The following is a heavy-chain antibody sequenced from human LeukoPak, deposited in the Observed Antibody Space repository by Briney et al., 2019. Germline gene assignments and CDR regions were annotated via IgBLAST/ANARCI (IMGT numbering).Heavy chain of an antibody. CDR1: GFTFSSYW. CDR3: AGRGHTNSWYLIDN. D-gene: IGHD6-13*01. CDR2: INTDGSST. Sequence: PGGSLRLSCAASGFTFSSYWMHWVRQAPGKGLVWVSRINTDGSSTSHADSVKGRFTISRDNAKNTLYLQMNSLRAEDTAVYYCAGRGHTNSWYLIDNWGQGTLVTVSS. V-gene: IGHV3-74*01. J-gene: IGHJ4*02.